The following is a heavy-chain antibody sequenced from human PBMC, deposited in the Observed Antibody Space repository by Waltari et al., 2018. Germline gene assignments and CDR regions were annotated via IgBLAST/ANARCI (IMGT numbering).Heavy chain of an antibody. V-gene: IGHV4-59*11. CDR3: ARDGSSGWYDYFDY. J-gene: IGHJ4*02. CDR2: IYYSGST. CDR1: GGSISSHY. D-gene: IGHD6-19*01. Sequence: QVQLQESGPGLVKPSETLSLTCTVSGGSISSHYWSWIRQPPGKGLEWIGYIYYSGSTNYNPSLKRRVTIAVDTSKNQFSLKLSSVTAADTAVYYCARDGSSGWYDYFDYWGQGTLVTVSS.